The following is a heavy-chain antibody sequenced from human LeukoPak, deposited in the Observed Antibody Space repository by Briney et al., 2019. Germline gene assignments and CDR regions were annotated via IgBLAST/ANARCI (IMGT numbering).Heavy chain of an antibody. CDR1: GGSISSGGYS. CDR3: ARVLYSSGWYDLAFDI. CDR2: IYHGGST. J-gene: IGHJ3*02. V-gene: IGHV4-30-2*01. Sequence: SQTLSLTCAVSGGSISSGGYSWSWIRQPPGKGLEWIGYIYHGGSTYYNPSLKSRVTISVDRSKNQFSLKLSSVTAADTAVYYCARVLYSSGWYDLAFDIWGQGTMVTVSS. D-gene: IGHD6-13*01.